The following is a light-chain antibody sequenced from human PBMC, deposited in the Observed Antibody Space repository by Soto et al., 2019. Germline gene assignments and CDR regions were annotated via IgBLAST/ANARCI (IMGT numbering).Light chain of an antibody. CDR2: EVT. V-gene: IGLV2-8*01. J-gene: IGLJ2*01. CDR1: SSDVGTYTY. Sequence: QSALTQPPSASGSPGQSVTISCTGTSSDVGTYTYVSWYQQHPGKAPKLMIYEVTKRPSGVPDRFSGSKSGNTASLTVSALQAGDEADYYCSSNARDNSVVLFGGGTQLTVL. CDR3: SSNARDNSVVL.